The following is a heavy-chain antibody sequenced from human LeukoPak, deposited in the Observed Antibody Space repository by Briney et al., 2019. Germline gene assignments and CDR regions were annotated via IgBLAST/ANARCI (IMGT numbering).Heavy chain of an antibody. D-gene: IGHD3-22*01. Sequence: HPGGSLRLSCAASGFTFSAYAMTWVRQAPGKGLEWVSTIRLSDTNTYYADSVKGRFTISRDNSKNTLYLQMNSLRAEDTAVYYCAKGAGITMIVVVFDYWGQGTLVTVSS. V-gene: IGHV3-23*01. J-gene: IGHJ4*02. CDR2: IRLSDTNT. CDR3: AKGAGITMIVVVFDY. CDR1: GFTFSAYA.